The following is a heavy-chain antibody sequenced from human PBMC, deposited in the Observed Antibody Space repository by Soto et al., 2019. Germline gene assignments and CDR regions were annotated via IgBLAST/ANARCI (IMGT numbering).Heavy chain of an antibody. CDR3: ARCSGWYGQCYFDC. CDR2: INSNGGTT. CDR1: GFTFNRYT. D-gene: IGHD6-13*01. Sequence: GGSLRLSCVGSGFTFNRYTMSWVRQVPGKGLEYVSGINSNGGTTYYANSVKGRFTISRDNSKNTLYLQMNSLSAEDTAVYYCARCSGWYGQCYFDCWGQGTLVTVSS. J-gene: IGHJ4*02. V-gene: IGHV3-64*01.